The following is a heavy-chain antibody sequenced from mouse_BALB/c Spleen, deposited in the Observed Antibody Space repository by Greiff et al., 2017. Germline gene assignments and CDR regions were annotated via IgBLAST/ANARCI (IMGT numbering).Heavy chain of an antibody. CDR3: ARRDGNYYFDY. D-gene: IGHD2-1*01. CDR2: ISSGSSTI. J-gene: IGHJ2*01. Sequence: EVKLVESWGGLVQPGGSRKLSCAASGFTFSSFGMHWVRQAPEKGLEWVAYISSGSSTIYYADTVKGRFTISRDNPKNTLFLQMTSLRSEDTAMYYCARRDGNYYFDYWGQGTTLTVSS. V-gene: IGHV5-17*02. CDR1: GFTFSSFG.